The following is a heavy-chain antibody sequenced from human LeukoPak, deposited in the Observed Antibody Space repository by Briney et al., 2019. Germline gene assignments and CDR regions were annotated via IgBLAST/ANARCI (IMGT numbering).Heavy chain of an antibody. D-gene: IGHD2-2*01. Sequence: SETLSLTCTVSGGSISSGGYYWSWIRQPPGKGLEWIGYIYHSGSTYYNPSLKSRVTISVDRSKNQFSLKLSSVTAADTAVYYCARDEMYCSSTSCPLLDWGQGTLVTVSS. V-gene: IGHV4-30-2*01. J-gene: IGHJ4*02. CDR2: IYHSGST. CDR1: GGSISSGGYY. CDR3: ARDEMYCSSTSCPLLD.